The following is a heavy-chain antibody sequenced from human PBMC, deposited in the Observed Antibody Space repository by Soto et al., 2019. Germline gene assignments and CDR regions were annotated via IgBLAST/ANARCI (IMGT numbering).Heavy chain of an antibody. D-gene: IGHD2-2*01. CDR2: IYHSGST. Sequence: QVQLQESGPGLVKPSGTLSLTCAVSGGSISSSNWWSWVRQPPGKGLEWIGEIYHSGSTNYNPSLKSRVTISVDTSKNQFSLKLSSVTAADTAVYYCARDCLGPVSSADGAFDIWGQGTMVTVSS. CDR1: GGSISSSNW. V-gene: IGHV4-4*02. J-gene: IGHJ3*02. CDR3: ARDCLGPVSSADGAFDI.